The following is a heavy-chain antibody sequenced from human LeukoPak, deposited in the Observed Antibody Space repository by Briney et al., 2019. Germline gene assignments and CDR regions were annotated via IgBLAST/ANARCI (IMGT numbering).Heavy chain of an antibody. D-gene: IGHD1-1*01. CDR1: GDSISSSGSY. CDR3: ATWRTAKTGFDY. Sequence: SETLSLSCTVSGDSISSSGSYWGWIRQPPGKGLEWIGTISYSGSTYYNPSLKSRVTISVDTSKNQFSLRLSSVTAADTAVYYCATWRTAKTGFDYWGQGTLVTVSS. CDR2: ISYSGST. J-gene: IGHJ4*02. V-gene: IGHV4-39*01.